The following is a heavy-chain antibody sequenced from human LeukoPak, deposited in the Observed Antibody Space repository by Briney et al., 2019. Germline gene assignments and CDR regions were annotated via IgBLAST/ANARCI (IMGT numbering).Heavy chain of an antibody. D-gene: IGHD1-26*01. CDR3: ARGGGSLLQGRYYYYYMDV. CDR1: GYTFTSYG. V-gene: IGHV1-18*01. CDR2: ISAYNGNT. J-gene: IGHJ6*03. Sequence: ASVKVSCKASGYTFTSYGISWVRQAPGQGLEWMGWISAYNGNTNYAQKLQGRVTMNTDTSTSTAYMELRSLRSDDTAVYYCARGGGSLLQGRYYYYYMDVWGKGTTVSVSS.